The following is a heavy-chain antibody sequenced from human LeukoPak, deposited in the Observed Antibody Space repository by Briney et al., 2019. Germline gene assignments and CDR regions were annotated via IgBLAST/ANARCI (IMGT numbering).Heavy chain of an antibody. D-gene: IGHD4-17*01. V-gene: IGHV3-48*01. CDR3: ARDFSTVTTYGYYMDV. CDR1: GFTFSSYS. CDR2: ISSSSSTI. Sequence: PGGSLRLSCAASGFTFSSYSMNWVRQAPGKGLEWVSYISSSSSTIYYADSVKGRFTISRDNAKNSLYLQMNSLRAEDTAVYYCARDFSTVTTYGYYMDVWGKGTTVTVSS. J-gene: IGHJ6*03.